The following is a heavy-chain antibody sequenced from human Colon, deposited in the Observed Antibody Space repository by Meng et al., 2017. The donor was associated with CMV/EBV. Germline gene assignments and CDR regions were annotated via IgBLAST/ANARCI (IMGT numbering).Heavy chain of an antibody. D-gene: IGHD2-2*01. Sequence: SETLSLTCAVYGGSFSGYYWSWIRQPPGKGLEWIGEINHSGSTNYNPSLKSRVTISVDTSKNQFSLKLSSVTAADTAVYYCARIHFPVRGYCSSTSCYFFDYWGQGTLVTVSS. V-gene: IGHV4-34*01. CDR3: ARIHFPVRGYCSSTSCYFFDY. J-gene: IGHJ4*02. CDR2: INHSGST. CDR1: GGSFSGYY.